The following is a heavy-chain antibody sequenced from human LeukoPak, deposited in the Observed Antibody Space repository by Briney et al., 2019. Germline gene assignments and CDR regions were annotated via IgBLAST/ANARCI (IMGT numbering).Heavy chain of an antibody. Sequence: ASVKVSCKASGYTFTNYYIHWVRQAPGQGLGWMGLINPSGGTTSNAQNFQGRVTMTRDTSTSTVYMELSSLRSEDTAMYYCARGSSETYINWFDRWGQGTLVTVSS. V-gene: IGHV1-46*01. CDR3: ARGSSETYINWFDR. CDR2: INPSGGTT. CDR1: GYTFTNYY. J-gene: IGHJ5*02. D-gene: IGHD1-26*01.